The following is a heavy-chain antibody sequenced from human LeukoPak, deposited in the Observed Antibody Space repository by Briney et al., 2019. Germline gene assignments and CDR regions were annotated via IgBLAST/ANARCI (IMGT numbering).Heavy chain of an antibody. CDR3: ARDPYHRMGPPLDL. CDR2: ISTSNGNT. J-gene: IGHJ5*02. Sequence: ASVKVSCKASGYTFMNYDITWVRQAPGQGLEWMGRISTSNGNTDYAQKFQGKITMTTDTSTSTVFMELRSRRLDDTAVYYCARDPYHRMGPPLDLWGQGTLVIVSS. V-gene: IGHV1-18*01. CDR1: GYTFMNYD. D-gene: IGHD1-14*01.